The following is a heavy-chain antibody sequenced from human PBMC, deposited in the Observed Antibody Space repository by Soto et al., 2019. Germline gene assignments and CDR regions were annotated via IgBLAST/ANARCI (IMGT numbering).Heavy chain of an antibody. CDR2: IYYSGST. D-gene: IGHD6-13*01. J-gene: IGHJ2*01. CDR1: GGSISSSSYY. V-gene: IGHV4-39*07. Sequence: SETLSLTCTVSGGSISSSSYYWGWIRQPPGKGLEWIGSIYYSGSTYYNPSLKSRVTISVDTSKNQFSLKLSSVTAADTAVYYCARQAAAGTYWYFDLWGRGTLVTVSS. CDR3: ARQAAAGTYWYFDL.